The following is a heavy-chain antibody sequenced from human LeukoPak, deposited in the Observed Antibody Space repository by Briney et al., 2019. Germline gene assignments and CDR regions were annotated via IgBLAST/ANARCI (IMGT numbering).Heavy chain of an antibody. D-gene: IGHD6-13*01. Sequence: PSETLSLTCTVSGGSISSGGYYWSWIRQPPGKGLEWIGEINHSGSTNYNPSLKSRVTISVDTSKNQFSLKLSSVTAADTAVYYCARAAGIAAAGTTRADPAFDYWGQGTLVTVSS. CDR2: INHSGST. V-gene: IGHV4-39*07. J-gene: IGHJ4*02. CDR3: ARAAGIAAAGTTRADPAFDY. CDR1: GGSISSGGYY.